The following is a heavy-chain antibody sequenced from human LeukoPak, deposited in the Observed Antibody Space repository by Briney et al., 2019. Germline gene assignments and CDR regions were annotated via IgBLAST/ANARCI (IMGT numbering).Heavy chain of an antibody. D-gene: IGHD6-6*01. CDR3: AKEYSSSSRYFDY. J-gene: IGHJ4*02. CDR1: GFIFDAYG. Sequence: PGGSLRLSCEASGFIFDAYGMTWVRQAPGKGLEWVSGINWSGGSTGYADSVKGRFTISRDNAKTSLYLQMNSLRAEDMALYYCAKEYSSSSRYFDYWGQGALVTVSS. CDR2: INWSGGST. V-gene: IGHV3-20*04.